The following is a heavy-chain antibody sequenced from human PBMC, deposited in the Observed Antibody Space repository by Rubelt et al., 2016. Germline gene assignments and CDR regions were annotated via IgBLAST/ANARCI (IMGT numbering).Heavy chain of an antibody. CDR2: TSYDGINK. CDR3: ERDTPSWDDILTGYPTYGMDV. CDR1: GFTFSSYA. V-gene: IGHV3-30*04. Sequence: GSLRLSCAASGFTFSSYAMHWVRQAPGQGLEWVTCTSYDGINKYYADSVKGRFTISRDNSKRTLYLQMNSLRAEDTAVYYCERDTPSWDDILTGYPTYGMDVWGQGTTVTVS. J-gene: IGHJ6*02. D-gene: IGHD3-9*01.